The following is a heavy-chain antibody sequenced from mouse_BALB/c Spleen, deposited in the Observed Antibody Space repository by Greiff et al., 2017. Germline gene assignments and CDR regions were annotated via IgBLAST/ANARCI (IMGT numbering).Heavy chain of an antibody. Sequence: VTLKESEPRILQPYQYLRLSCSISGISLSPSYLGVSWIRQPSGKGLEWLAHIYWADDKRYNPSLKSRLTISNDTSRNQVFLKITSVDTADTATYYCARTDYGSRRFAYWGQGTLVTVSA. V-gene: IGHV8-12*01. CDR1: GISLSPSYLG. J-gene: IGHJ3*01. CDR3: ARTDYGSRRFAY. D-gene: IGHD1-1*01. CDR2: IYWADDK.